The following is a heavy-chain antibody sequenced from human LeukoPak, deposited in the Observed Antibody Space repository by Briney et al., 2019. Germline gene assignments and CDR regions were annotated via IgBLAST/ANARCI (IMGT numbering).Heavy chain of an antibody. CDR3: ARDRGGSYSKGRFDY. CDR1: GGSLSSGGYY. CDR2: IYYSGTT. Sequence: SQTLSLTCTVSGGSLSSGGYYWTWVRQHPGKGLEWVGYIYYSGTTYYNPSLKTRVTISVDTSKTQFSLKLSSVTAADTAVYYCARDRGGSYSKGRFDYWGQGTLVTVSS. D-gene: IGHD4-11*01. J-gene: IGHJ4*02. V-gene: IGHV4-31*03.